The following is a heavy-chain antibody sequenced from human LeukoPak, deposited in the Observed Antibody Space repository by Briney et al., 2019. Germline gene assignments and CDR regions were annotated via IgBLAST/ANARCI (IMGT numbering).Heavy chain of an antibody. V-gene: IGHV1-46*01. CDR3: GRPGGNYAFDI. J-gene: IGHJ3*02. D-gene: IGHD4-23*01. CDR2: IKPSGDST. Sequence: ASVRVSCKPSGYTLTPTHTHWGPHAPGQGLERMGKIKPSGDSTSYAQKIQGRVTMTRDTSTSTVYMELRSLRSEDTAVYYCGRPGGNYAFDIWGQGTVVTVSS. CDR1: GYTLTPTH.